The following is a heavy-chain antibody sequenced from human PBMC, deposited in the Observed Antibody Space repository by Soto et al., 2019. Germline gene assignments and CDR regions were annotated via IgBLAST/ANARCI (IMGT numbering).Heavy chain of an antibody. J-gene: IGHJ4*02. CDR1: GFTFSSYA. CDR3: ANASVPGGRSSFDY. Sequence: GGSLRLSCAASGFTFSSYAMHWVRQAPGKGLEWVAVISYDGSNKYYADSVKGRFTISRDNSKNTLYLLMDSLRAEDTAVYYCANASVPGGRSSFDYWGPGTLVTVSS. CDR2: ISYDGSNK. V-gene: IGHV3-30-3*01. D-gene: IGHD1-26*01.